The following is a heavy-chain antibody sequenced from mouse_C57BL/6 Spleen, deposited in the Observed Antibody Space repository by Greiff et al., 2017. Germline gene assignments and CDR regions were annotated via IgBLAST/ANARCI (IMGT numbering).Heavy chain of an antibody. Sequence: VQLQQSGAELVKPGASVKISCKASGYAFSSYWMNWVKQRPGKGLEWIGQIYPGDGDTNYNGKFKGKATLTADKSSSTAYMQLGSLTSEDSTVYFCARKLEDYFDYWGQGTTRTVSS. CDR1: GYAFSSYW. CDR2: IYPGDGDT. J-gene: IGHJ2*01. CDR3: ARKLEDYFDY. D-gene: IGHD4-1*01. V-gene: IGHV1-80*01.